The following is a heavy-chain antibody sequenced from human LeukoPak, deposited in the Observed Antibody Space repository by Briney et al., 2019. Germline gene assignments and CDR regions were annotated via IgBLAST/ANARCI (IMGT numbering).Heavy chain of an antibody. V-gene: IGHV3-7*01. CDR3: ARSPSSVSYSGKYDY. J-gene: IGHJ4*02. D-gene: IGHD1-26*01. Sequence: GGSLRLSCAASGFTFSSYWMSWVRQAPGKGLEWVANIKQDGGEKNYVDSVKGRFTISRDNAKNSLYLQVNSLRAEDTAVYYCARSPSSVSYSGKYDYWGQGTLVTASS. CDR2: IKQDGGEK. CDR1: GFTFSSYW.